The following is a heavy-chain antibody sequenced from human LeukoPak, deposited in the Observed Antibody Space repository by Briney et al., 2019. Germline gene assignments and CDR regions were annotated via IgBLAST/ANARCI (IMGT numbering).Heavy chain of an antibody. V-gene: IGHV4-30-2*01. J-gene: IGHJ5*02. CDR2: IYHSGST. CDR1: GGSISSGGYS. D-gene: IGHD2-2*01. Sequence: PSETLSLTCAVSGGSISSGGYSWSWIRQPPGKGLEWIGYIYHSGSTYYNPSLKGRVTISVDRSKNQFSLKLSSVTAADTAVYYCARYCSSTSCHGYWFDPWGQGTLVTVSS. CDR3: ARYCSSTSCHGYWFDP.